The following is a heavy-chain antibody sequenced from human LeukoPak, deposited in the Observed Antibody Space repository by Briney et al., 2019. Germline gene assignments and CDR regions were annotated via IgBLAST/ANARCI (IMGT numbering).Heavy chain of an antibody. J-gene: IGHJ4*02. V-gene: IGHV3-30*14. D-gene: IGHD3-10*01. CDR3: ARDSGSDYYGSGSYSDY. Sequence: PGGSLRLSCAASEFTFSSYTMNWVRQAPGKGLEWVALISYDDRTNKYYADSVKGRFTISRDNSKNTLYLQMNSLRAEDTAVYYCARDSGSDYYGSGSYSDYWGQGTLVTVSS. CDR1: EFTFSSYT. CDR2: ISYDDRTNK.